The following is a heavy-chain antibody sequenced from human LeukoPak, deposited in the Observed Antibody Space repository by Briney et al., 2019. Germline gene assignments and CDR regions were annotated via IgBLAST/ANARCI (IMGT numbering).Heavy chain of an antibody. J-gene: IGHJ6*02. V-gene: IGHV4-39*01. CDR2: IYYSGST. CDR1: GGSISSSSYY. CDR3: ARLSRRGYYGMDV. D-gene: IGHD3-10*01. Sequence: SETLSLTCTVSGGSISSSSYYWGWIRQPPGKGLEWIGSIYYSGSTYYNPSLKSRVTISVDTSKNQFSLKRSSVPAADTAVYYCARLSRRGYYGMDVWGQGTTVTVSS.